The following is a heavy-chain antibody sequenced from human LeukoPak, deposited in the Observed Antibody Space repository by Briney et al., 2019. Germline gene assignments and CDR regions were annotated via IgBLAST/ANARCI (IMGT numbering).Heavy chain of an antibody. D-gene: IGHD6-13*01. Sequence: SETLSLTCTVSGASMSDHYWSWIRQSPGKGLEWIGYVYGSGTTNYNPSLNGRVTMSVDTSKNQFSLKLTSVTPADTALYYCATRPGGSRWYWVFDSWSRGTLVTVSS. J-gene: IGHJ4*02. CDR1: GASMSDHY. CDR3: ATRPGGSRWYWVFDS. CDR2: VYGSGTT. V-gene: IGHV4-59*11.